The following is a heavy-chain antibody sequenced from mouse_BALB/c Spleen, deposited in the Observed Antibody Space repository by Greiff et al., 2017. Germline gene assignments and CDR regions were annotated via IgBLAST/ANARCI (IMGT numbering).Heavy chain of an antibody. CDR2: ISTYYGNT. V-gene: IGHV1-67*01. CDR1: GYTFTDYA. CDR3: ARELRNYAMDC. Sequence: QVQLQQSGPELVRPGVSVKISCKGSGYTFTDYAMHWVKQSHAKSLEWIGVISTYYGNTNYNQKFKGKATMTVDKSSSTAYMELARLTSEDSAIYYCARELRNYAMDCWGQGTSVTVSS. J-gene: IGHJ4*01. D-gene: IGHD1-1*01.